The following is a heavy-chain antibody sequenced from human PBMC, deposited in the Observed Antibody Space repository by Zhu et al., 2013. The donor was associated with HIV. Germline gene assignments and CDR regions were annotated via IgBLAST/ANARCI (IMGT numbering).Heavy chain of an antibody. J-gene: IGHJ6*02. D-gene: IGHD6-19*01. Sequence: QVQLVQSGAEVKKPGASVKVSCKASGYTFTSYGISWVRQAPGQGLEWMGWISAYNGNTNYAQKLQGRVTMTTDTSTSTAYMELRSLRSDDTAVYYCARDEPVRGSSGVTAYYYYYGMDVWGQGTTVTVSS. CDR3: ARDEPVRGSSGVTAYYYYYGMDV. V-gene: IGHV1-18*01. CDR1: GYTFTSYG. CDR2: ISAYNGNT.